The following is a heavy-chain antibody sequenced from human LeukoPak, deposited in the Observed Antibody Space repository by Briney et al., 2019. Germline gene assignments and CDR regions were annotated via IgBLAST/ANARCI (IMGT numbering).Heavy chain of an antibody. CDR3: ATSYDMGWLIGY. V-gene: IGHV3-7*03. D-gene: IGHD3/OR15-3a*01. Sequence: GGSLRLSCAASGFTFGDTWMNWLRQVPGQGLEWVANIKQDGSEKFYVASVKGRFTISRDNGKSSLYLQMNSLRAEDTALYYCATSYDMGWLIGYWGQGTLVTVSS. CDR2: IKQDGSEK. CDR1: GFTFGDTW. J-gene: IGHJ4*02.